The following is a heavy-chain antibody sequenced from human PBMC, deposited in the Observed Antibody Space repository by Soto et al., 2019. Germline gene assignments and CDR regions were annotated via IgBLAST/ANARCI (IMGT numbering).Heavy chain of an antibody. J-gene: IGHJ4*02. CDR2: IIPIFGTA. V-gene: IGHV1-69*13. Sequence: SVKVSCKASGGTFSSYAISWVRQAPGQGLEWIGGIIPIFGTANYAQKFQGRVTITADESTSTAYMELSSLRSEDTAVYYCARGGYYDSSGYYYESDFDYWGQGTLVTVSS. CDR3: ARGGYYDSSGYYYESDFDY. CDR1: GGTFSSYA. D-gene: IGHD3-22*01.